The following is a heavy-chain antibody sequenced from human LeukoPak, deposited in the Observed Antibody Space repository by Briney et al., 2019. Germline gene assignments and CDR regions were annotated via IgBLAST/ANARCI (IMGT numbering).Heavy chain of an antibody. CDR1: GFTFSNYD. CDR2: IGSAGDT. D-gene: IGHD3-10*01. CDR3: ARGGVRGVPQNWFDP. Sequence: GGSLRLSCAASGFTFSNYDLHWVRQTTGKGLEWVSVIGSAGDTYYADSVKGRFTISRENAKKSFYLQMNNLRAGDTAVYYCARGGVRGVPQNWFDPWGQGTLVTVSS. V-gene: IGHV3-13*01. J-gene: IGHJ5*02.